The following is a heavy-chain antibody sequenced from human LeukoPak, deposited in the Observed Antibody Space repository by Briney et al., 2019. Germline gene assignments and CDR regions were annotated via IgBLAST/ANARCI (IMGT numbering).Heavy chain of an antibody. CDR1: GGSISSGGYY. CDR2: IYTSGST. CDR3: ARDLGTIRFTNWFDP. Sequence: SETLSLTCTVSGGSISSGGYYWSWIRQPAGKGLEWIGRIYTSGSTNYNPSLKSRVTMSVDTSKNQFSLKLSSVTAADTAVYYCARDLGTIRFTNWFDPWGQGTLVTVSS. V-gene: IGHV4-61*02. D-gene: IGHD3-3*01. J-gene: IGHJ5*02.